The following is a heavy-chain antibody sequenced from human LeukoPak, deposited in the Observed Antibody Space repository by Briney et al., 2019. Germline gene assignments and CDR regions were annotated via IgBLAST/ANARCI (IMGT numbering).Heavy chain of an antibody. V-gene: IGHV3-23*01. D-gene: IGHD3-10*01. J-gene: IGHJ4*02. CDR2: FSSSGGNT. CDR1: ALTFIIYA. CDR3: ARDLSPVVRASPMGY. Sequence: GGSLRLSCAPSALTFIIYAMSWVRQAPGKGLEWVSAFSSSGGNTYYAESVKGRFTISRDNAKNTLYLQMNSLRAEDTAVYYCARDLSPVVRASPMGYWGQGTPVTVSS.